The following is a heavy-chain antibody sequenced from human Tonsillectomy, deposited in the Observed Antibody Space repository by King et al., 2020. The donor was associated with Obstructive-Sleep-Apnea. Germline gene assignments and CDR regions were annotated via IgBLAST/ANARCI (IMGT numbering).Heavy chain of an antibody. Sequence: HVQLVESGGGLVKPGGSLRLSCAASGFTFSDHYMSWIRQTPGKGLEWVSYISSSSTFINYADSVKGRFTISRDHAKHSLYLQMNSLRVEDTALYYCARGGGSKNPTYNYFDPWGQGTLVTVSS. V-gene: IGHV3-11*06. CDR1: GFTFSDHY. J-gene: IGHJ5*02. CDR3: ARGGGSKNPTYNYFDP. CDR2: ISSSSTFI. D-gene: IGHD1-20*01.